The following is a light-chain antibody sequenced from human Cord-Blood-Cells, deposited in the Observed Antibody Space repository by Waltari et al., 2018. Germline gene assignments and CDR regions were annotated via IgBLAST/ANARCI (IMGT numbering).Light chain of an antibody. CDR1: SSDVGGYTY. CDR2: EVS. J-gene: IGLJ1*01. CDR3: SSYTSSSTYV. V-gene: IGLV2-14*01. Sequence: QSALTQPASVSGSPGQSITISCTGTSSDVGGYTYVSWYQQHPGKAPKLMIYEVSNRPSGGSNRFSGSKSGNTASLTISGLQAEDDADYYCSSYTSSSTYVFGTGTKVTVL.